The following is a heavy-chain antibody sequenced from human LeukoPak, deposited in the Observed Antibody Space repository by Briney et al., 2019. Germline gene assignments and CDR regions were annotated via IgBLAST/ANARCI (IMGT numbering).Heavy chain of an antibody. J-gene: IGHJ4*02. CDR2: IYSGGAI. CDR1: GFAVGSNY. D-gene: IGHD1-14*01. Sequence: GGSLGLSCVASGFAVGSNYMSWVRQAPGKGLEWVSLIYSGGAIRYADSVKGRFTISRDSSKNTLFLQMNDPTVEDTARYYCARRPGNWGQGILVTVSS. V-gene: IGHV3-53*01. CDR3: ARRPGN.